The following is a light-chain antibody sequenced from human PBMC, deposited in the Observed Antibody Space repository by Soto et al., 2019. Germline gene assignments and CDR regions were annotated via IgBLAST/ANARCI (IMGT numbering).Light chain of an antibody. CDR3: AVWGNKLDGPGV. Sequence: QSVLTQPPSPSGPPGQRVTISCSGSSSTIGSHPVDWYQQLPGTAPKLLISRHDQRPLGVPDRFSASSSGTSASLAISGLQPGDEGIYYCAVWGNKLDGPGVFGGGTKVAV. CDR2: RHD. V-gene: IGLV1-44*01. CDR1: SSTIGSHP. J-gene: IGLJ3*02.